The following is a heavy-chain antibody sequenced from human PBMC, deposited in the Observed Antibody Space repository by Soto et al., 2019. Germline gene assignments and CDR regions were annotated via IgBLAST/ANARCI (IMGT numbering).Heavy chain of an antibody. Sequence: SETPVPHLHCLWWLHQYLLLELDPAAPGKGLEWIGYVDYSGNSDSSPSLKSRVTISIDTSKKQVSLKLNSVTAADTAVYYCARNWFSVAGRFHFDYWGQGIPVTVSS. V-gene: IGHV4-59*01. CDR3: ARNWFSVAGRFHFDY. CDR2: VDYSGNS. D-gene: IGHD6-19*01. CDR1: WLHQYLL. J-gene: IGHJ4*02.